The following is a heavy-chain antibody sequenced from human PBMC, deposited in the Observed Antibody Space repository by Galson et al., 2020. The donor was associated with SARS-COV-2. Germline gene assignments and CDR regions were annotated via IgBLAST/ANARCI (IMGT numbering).Heavy chain of an antibody. D-gene: IGHD3-22*01. J-gene: IGHJ4*02. V-gene: IGHV5-51*01. CDR1: GYSFTSYW. CDR2: IYPADSDT. CDR3: ARMDGYYDSSGYYYFDY. Sequence: KIGESLKISCKGSGYSFTSYWIGWVRQMPGKGLEWMGIIYPADSDTRYSPSFQGQVTISADKSISTAYLQWSSLKASDTAMYYCARMDGYYDSSGYYYFDYWGQGTLVTVSS.